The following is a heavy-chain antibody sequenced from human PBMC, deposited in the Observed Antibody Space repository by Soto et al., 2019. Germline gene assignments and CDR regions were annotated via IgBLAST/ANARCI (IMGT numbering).Heavy chain of an antibody. D-gene: IGHD2-15*01. CDR1: GFTFSDYY. V-gene: IGHV3-11*06. CDR3: ARDTYRLGYCSGGSCPSDY. CDR2: ISSSSSYT. J-gene: IGHJ4*02. Sequence: QVQLVESGGGLVKPGGSLRLSCAASGFTFSDYYMSWIRQAPGKGLEWVSYISSSSSYTNYADSVKGRFTISRDNAKNSLYLQMNSLRAEDTAVYYCARDTYRLGYCSGGSCPSDYWGQGTLVTVSS.